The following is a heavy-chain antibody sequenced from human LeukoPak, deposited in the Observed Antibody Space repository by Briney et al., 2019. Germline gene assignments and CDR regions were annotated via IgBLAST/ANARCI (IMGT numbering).Heavy chain of an antibody. D-gene: IGHD3-22*01. Sequence: GGSLRLSCAASGFTFSASSMNWIRQAPGKGLEWISYISGSGRSIFSADSVRGRFTISRDNANNSLFLQMNSLRAEDTAVYYCARGRYYDTSAYRYFDPWGQGTLVTVSS. CDR3: ARGRYYDTSAYRYFDP. CDR1: GFTFSASS. J-gene: IGHJ5*02. V-gene: IGHV3-48*01. CDR2: ISGSGRSI.